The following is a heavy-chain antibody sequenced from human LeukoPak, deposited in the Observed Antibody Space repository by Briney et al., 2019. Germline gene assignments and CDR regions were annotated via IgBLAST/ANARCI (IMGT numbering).Heavy chain of an antibody. CDR2: MNPNSGNT. J-gene: IGHJ5*02. Sequence: ASVKVSCKASGYTFTSYGINWVRQATGQGLEWMGWMNPNSGNTGYAQKFQGRVTITRNTSISTAYMELSSLRSEDTAVYYYARAVGYCSSTSCYFWFDPWGQGTLVTVSS. CDR3: ARAVGYCSSTSCYFWFDP. CDR1: GYTFTSYG. V-gene: IGHV1-8*03. D-gene: IGHD2-2*01.